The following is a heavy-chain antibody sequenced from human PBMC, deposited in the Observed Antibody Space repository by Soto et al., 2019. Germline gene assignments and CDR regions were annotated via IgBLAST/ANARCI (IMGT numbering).Heavy chain of an antibody. D-gene: IGHD1-7*01. CDR3: AGYNWNYYFDP. Sequence: SENLSLTCTVSGGSLSSYFWNWIRQPLGKGLEWIGHIYHSGSTIYNPSLKSRVTISIDTSKSQFSLNLNSMTAADTAVYYCAGYNWNYYFDPWGQGTLVTVS. CDR2: IYHSGST. CDR1: GGSLSSYF. V-gene: IGHV4-59*03. J-gene: IGHJ5*02.